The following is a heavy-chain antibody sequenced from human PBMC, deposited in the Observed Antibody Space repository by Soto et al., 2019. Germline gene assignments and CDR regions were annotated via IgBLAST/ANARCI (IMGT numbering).Heavy chain of an antibody. V-gene: IGHV1-8*01. J-gene: IGHJ3*01. CDR2: MNPNSGNT. CDR3: ARTIVVAPVGDAFNV. Sequence: ASVKVSCKASGYTFTSYDINWVRQATGQGLEWMGWMNPNSGNTGYAQKFQGRVTMTRNTSISTAYMELSSLRSEDTAVYYCARTIVVAPVGDAFNVWGQGTVVTVSS. D-gene: IGHD2-15*01. CDR1: GYTFTSYD.